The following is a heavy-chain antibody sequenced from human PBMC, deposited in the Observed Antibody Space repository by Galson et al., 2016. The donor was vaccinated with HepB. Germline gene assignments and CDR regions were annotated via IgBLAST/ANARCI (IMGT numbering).Heavy chain of an antibody. CDR2: IIPTFGTA. CDR1: GGTFSSYA. J-gene: IGHJ4*02. Sequence: SVKVSCKASGGTFSSYAISWVRQAPGQGLEWMGGIIPTFGTANYAQKFQGRVTITADKSTSTAYMELSSLRSEDTAVYYCARGRYLRKLIGGVIAAPFDYWGQGTLVTVSS. V-gene: IGHV1-69*06. CDR3: ARGRYLRKLIGGVIAAPFDY. D-gene: IGHD3-16*02.